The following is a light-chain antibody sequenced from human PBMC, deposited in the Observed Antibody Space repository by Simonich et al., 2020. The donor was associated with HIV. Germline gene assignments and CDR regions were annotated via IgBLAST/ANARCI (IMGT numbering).Light chain of an antibody. CDR3: SSYTSSSTWV. CDR1: SSDVGGYNY. J-gene: IGLJ3*02. V-gene: IGLV2-14*01. Sequence: QSALTQPPSASGSPGQSVTISCTGTSSDVGGYNYVSWYQQHPGKAPKLIIYDVSKRPSGVSNRFSGSKAGNTASLTISGLQAEDEADYYFSSYTSSSTWVFGGGTRLTVL. CDR2: DVS.